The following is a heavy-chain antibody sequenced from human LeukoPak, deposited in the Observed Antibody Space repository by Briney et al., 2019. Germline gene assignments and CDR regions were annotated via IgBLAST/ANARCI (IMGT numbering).Heavy chain of an antibody. CDR3: ARAEGWCSSTSCLLFDY. J-gene: IGHJ4*02. D-gene: IGHD2-2*01. CDR1: GGSISSGDYY. V-gene: IGHV4-30-4*08. CDR2: IYYSGST. Sequence: PSQTLSLTCTVSGGSISSGDYYWRWIRQPPGKGLEWIEYIYYSGSTYYNPSLKSRVTISVDTSKTQFSLKLSSVTAADTAVYYCARAEGWCSSTSCLLFDYWGQGTLVTVSS.